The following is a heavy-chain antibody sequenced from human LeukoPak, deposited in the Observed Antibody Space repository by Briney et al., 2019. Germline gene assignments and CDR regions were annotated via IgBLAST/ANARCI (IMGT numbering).Heavy chain of an antibody. D-gene: IGHD5-18*01. Sequence: PSETLSLTCTVSGGSISSYYWSWIRQPPGKGLEWIGYIYYSGSTNYNPSLKSRVTISVDTSKNQFSLKLSSVTAADTAVYYCARGFTAMVTVGYYYYMDVWGKGTTVTISS. CDR3: ARGFTAMVTVGYYYYMDV. V-gene: IGHV4-59*01. J-gene: IGHJ6*03. CDR2: IYYSGST. CDR1: GGSISSYY.